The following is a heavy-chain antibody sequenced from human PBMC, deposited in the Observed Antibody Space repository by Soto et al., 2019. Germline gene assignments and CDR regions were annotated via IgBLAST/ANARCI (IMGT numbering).Heavy chain of an antibody. CDR1: GFTFSSYA. CDR3: AKDVVDCSSTSCYGPAAFDI. D-gene: IGHD2-2*01. CDR2: ISGSGGST. J-gene: IGHJ3*02. V-gene: IGHV3-23*01. Sequence: PGGSLRLACAAPGFTFSSYAMSWVRQAPGKGLEWVSAISGSGGSTYYADSVKGRFTISRDNSKNTLYLQMNSLRAEDTAVYYCAKDVVDCSSTSCYGPAAFDIWAQRTMVTVSS.